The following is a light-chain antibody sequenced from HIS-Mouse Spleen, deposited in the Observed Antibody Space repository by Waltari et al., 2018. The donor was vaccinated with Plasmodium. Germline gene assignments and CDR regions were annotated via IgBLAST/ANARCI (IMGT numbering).Light chain of an antibody. V-gene: IGKV3-11*01. Sequence: EIGFTQSPATLSLSSGERGTLSGRDSQRVSSNLAWYQQKPGQAPRLLIYDASNRATGIPARFSGSGSGTEFTLTISSLEPEDFAVYYCQQRSNWPVTFGQGTKLEIK. CDR1: QRVSSN. CDR2: DAS. J-gene: IGKJ2*01. CDR3: QQRSNWPVT.